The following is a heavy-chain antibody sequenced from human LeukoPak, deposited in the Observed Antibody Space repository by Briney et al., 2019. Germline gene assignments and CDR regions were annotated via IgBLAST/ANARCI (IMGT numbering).Heavy chain of an antibody. J-gene: IGHJ5*02. CDR1: GGSISSSSYY. V-gene: IGHV4-39*01. Sequence: SETLSLTCTVSGGSISSSSYYWGWIRQPPGKGLEWIGSIYYSGSTYYNPSLKSRVTISVDTSKNQFSLKLSSVTAADTAVYYCARGGQQPPGWFDPWGQGTLVTVSS. D-gene: IGHD6-13*01. CDR3: ARGGQQPPGWFDP. CDR2: IYYSGST.